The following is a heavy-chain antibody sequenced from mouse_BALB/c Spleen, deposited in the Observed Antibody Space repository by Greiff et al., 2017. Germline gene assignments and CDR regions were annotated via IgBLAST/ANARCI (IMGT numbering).Heavy chain of an antibody. CDR2: IYPSDSYT. D-gene: IGHD2-12*01. J-gene: IGHJ3*01. CDR1: GYTFTSYW. Sequence: QVQLQQPGAELVRPGASVKLSCKASGYTFTSYWINWVKQRPGQGLEWIGNIYPSDSYTNYNQKFKDKATLTVDKSSSTAYMQLSSPTSEDSAVYYCTRLSYWFAYWGQGTLVTVSA. CDR3: TRLSYWFAY. V-gene: IGHV1-69*02.